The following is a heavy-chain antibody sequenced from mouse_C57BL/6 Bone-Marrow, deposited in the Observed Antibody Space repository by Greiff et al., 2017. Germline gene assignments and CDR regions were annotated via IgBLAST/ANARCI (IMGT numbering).Heavy chain of an antibody. J-gene: IGHJ2*01. Sequence: EVQLQQSGAELVKPGASVKLSCTASGFNIKDYYMHWVKQRTEQGLEWIGRIDPGGGKTKYAAKFQGKATITADTSSNTAYLQLSSLTSEDTAVYYCARSYYYGGINYWGQGTTLTVSS. CDR3: ARSYYYGGINY. CDR2: IDPGGGKT. CDR1: GFNIKDYY. V-gene: IGHV14-2*01. D-gene: IGHD1-1*01.